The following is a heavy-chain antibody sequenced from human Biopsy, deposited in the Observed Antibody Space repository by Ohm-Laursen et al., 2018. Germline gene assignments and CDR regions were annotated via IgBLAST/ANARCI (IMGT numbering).Heavy chain of an antibody. CDR1: RDSISIYY. Sequence: SETLSLTCAVSRDSISIYYWTWIRQSPGKGLEWIGYIYYTGSTNYNPSVKSRVTISVDTSKNQFSLKLNSVAAADTAVYFCARDSRGGHLNTTLITGKNLDSWGQGILVTVSS. V-gene: IGHV4-59*01. CDR3: ARDSRGGHLNTTLITGKNLDS. D-gene: IGHD3-16*01. CDR2: IYYTGST. J-gene: IGHJ4*02.